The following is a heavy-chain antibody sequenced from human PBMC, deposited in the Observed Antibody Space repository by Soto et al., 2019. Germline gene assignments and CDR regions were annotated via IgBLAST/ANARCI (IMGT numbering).Heavy chain of an antibody. CDR1: GFTFSSYT. CDR2: ISSSSSYI. Sequence: EVQLVESGGGLVKPGGSLRLSCAASGFTFSSYTMNWVRQAPGKGLEWVSSISSSSSYIYYADSVKGRFTISRDNAKNARYRQMNSLRAEDTAVYYCARGYSSGDYWGQGTLVTVSS. D-gene: IGHD6-19*01. V-gene: IGHV3-21*01. J-gene: IGHJ4*02. CDR3: ARGYSSGDY.